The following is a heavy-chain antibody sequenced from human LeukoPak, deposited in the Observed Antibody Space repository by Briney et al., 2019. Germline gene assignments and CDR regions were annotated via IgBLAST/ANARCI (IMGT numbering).Heavy chain of an antibody. CDR2: IYPSGST. V-gene: IGHV4-4*07. D-gene: IGHD3-10*01. CDR3: AREDYYGSAADY. CDR1: GGSISSYY. Sequence: SETLSLTCTVSGGSISSYYWSWIRQPAGKGLEWIGRIYPSGSTNYSPSLKSRVAMSIDTSKRQFSLKLNSVTAADTAVYYCAREDYYGSAADYWGQGTLVTVSS. J-gene: IGHJ4*02.